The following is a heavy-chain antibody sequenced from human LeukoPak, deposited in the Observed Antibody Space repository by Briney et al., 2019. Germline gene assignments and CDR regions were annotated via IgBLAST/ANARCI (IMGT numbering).Heavy chain of an antibody. CDR2: ISNSAGST. Sequence: GGSLRLSCAASGFTCSSNAMSWVRQAPGKGLEWVSVISNSAGSTFYADSVKGRFTISRDNSKNTLYLQMNSLRAEDTAVYYCAKRASGSGTSLYYFDYWGQGTLVTVSS. V-gene: IGHV3-23*01. CDR1: GFTCSSNA. J-gene: IGHJ4*02. D-gene: IGHD3-10*01. CDR3: AKRASGSGTSLYYFDY.